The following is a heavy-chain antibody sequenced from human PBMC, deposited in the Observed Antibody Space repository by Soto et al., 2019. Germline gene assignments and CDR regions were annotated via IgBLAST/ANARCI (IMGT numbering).Heavy chain of an antibody. Sequence: PWGCLRISCASAGIIFINYALILVRQAPGKGLEWVSGISANGGNTYYAESVRGRFTISRDNSKNTLYLQINSLRAEDTAVYYCAKDMGDGYNYVPNHYYYGMDVWGQGTTVTSP. CDR1: GIIFINYA. V-gene: IGHV3-23*01. CDR3: AKDMGDGYNYVPNHYYYGMDV. J-gene: IGHJ6*02. D-gene: IGHD5-12*01. CDR2: ISANGGNT.